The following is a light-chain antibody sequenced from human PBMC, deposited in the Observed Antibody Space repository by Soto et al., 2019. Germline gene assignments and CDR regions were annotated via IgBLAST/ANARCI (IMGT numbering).Light chain of an antibody. Sequence: IQLTQSPSSLSASVGDRVTITCRASQGISSYLAWYQQKPGKAPKLLIYAASTLQSGVPSRFSGSGSGTEFTLTISSLQPEDFATYYCQQLNSYPLMYTFGQGTKLEIK. CDR3: QQLNSYPLMYT. CDR1: QGISSY. V-gene: IGKV1-9*01. J-gene: IGKJ2*01. CDR2: AAS.